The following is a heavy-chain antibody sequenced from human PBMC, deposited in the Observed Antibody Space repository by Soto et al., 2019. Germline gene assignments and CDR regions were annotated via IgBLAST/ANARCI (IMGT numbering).Heavy chain of an antibody. J-gene: IGHJ4*02. CDR1: GFTLGDYL. CDR2: INDYGTTI. CDR3: ARGGLEPFDY. V-gene: IGHV3-74*01. Sequence: PGGSLRLSCAASGFTLGDYLMHWVRQAPGKGLVWVSRINDYGTTINYAESVEGRFIISRDDAKSEVYLQMNNLRAEDSAVYYCARGGLEPFDYWGQGALVTVSS. D-gene: IGHD1-1*01.